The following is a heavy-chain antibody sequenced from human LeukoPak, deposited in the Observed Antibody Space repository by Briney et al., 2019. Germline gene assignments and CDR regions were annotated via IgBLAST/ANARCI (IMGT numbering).Heavy chain of an antibody. CDR1: GFIFSSYS. Sequence: PGGSLRLSCAASGFIFSSYSMNWVRQAPGKGLEWVSYISSSGSTIYYADSVKGRFTISRDNAKNSLYLQMNSLRAEDTGVYYCARRAAGLDYWGPGTLVIVSS. V-gene: IGHV3-48*01. CDR3: ARRAAGLDY. J-gene: IGHJ4*02. D-gene: IGHD6-13*01. CDR2: ISSSGSTI.